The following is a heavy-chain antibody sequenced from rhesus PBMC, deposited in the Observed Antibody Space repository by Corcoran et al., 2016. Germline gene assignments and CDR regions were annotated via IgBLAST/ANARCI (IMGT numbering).Heavy chain of an antibody. CDR1: GTSISSVY. CDR3: ARVRWAGSGSWNDYFDP. D-gene: IGHD6-25*01. J-gene: IGHJ4*01. Sequence: QVQLQESGPGLVKPSETLSLTCAVSGTSISSVYWTWIRQPPGKGLEWVGRILTNTGATHSNPSLKGRVIISSATSKNQFSLKLTSMTAADTAVYFCARVRWAGSGSWNDYFDPWGQGVLVTVSS. CDR2: ILTNTGAT. V-gene: IGHV4S16*01.